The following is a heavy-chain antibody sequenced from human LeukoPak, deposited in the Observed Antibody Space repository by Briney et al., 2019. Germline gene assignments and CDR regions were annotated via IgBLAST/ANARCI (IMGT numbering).Heavy chain of an antibody. CDR2: ISGSGGST. J-gene: IGHJ4*02. CDR1: GFTFSSYA. V-gene: IGHV3-23*01. Sequence: PGGSLRLSCAASGFTFSSYAMSWVRQAPGKGLEWVSAISGSGGSTYYADSVKGRFTISRDNSKNTLYLQMNSLRAEDTAVYYCAKDINTVVTRGSYFDYWGQGTLVTVSS. CDR3: AKDINTVVTRGSYFDY. D-gene: IGHD4-23*01.